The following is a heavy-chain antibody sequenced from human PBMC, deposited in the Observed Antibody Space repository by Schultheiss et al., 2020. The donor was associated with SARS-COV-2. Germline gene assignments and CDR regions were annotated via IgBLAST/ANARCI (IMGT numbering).Heavy chain of an antibody. Sequence: ASVKVSCKASGYNFAAYYMHWVRQAPGQGLEWMGRINPHSGVTNYAQKFQGRVTMTRDTSISTAYMELSRLTSDDTALYYCARDEGVDVTHWGQGTLVTVSS. V-gene: IGHV1-2*06. J-gene: IGHJ4*02. D-gene: IGHD2-15*01. CDR3: ARDEGVDVTH. CDR2: INPHSGVT. CDR1: GYNFAAYY.